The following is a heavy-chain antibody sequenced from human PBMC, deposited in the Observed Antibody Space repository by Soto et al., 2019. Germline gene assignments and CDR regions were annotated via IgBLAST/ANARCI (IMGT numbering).Heavy chain of an antibody. V-gene: IGHV3-21*01. Sequence: EVQLVESGGGLVKPGGSLRLSCVASGFILSDHSMNWVRLAPGKGLEWVSSISDVGTYIFYAASVKGRFTISRDNAKNSLYLKLDSLGAEDTALYYCARDLVEGALNGFDVWGQGTMVTVSS. CDR1: GFILSDHS. D-gene: IGHD1-26*01. J-gene: IGHJ3*01. CDR2: ISDVGTYI. CDR3: ARDLVEGALNGFDV.